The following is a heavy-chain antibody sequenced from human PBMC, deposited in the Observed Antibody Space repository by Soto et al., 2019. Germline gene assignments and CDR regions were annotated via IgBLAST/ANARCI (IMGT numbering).Heavy chain of an antibody. V-gene: IGHV1-18*04. CDR2: ISANNGST. CDR3: ARVPYGDYFDY. CDR1: GYTFTSYY. Sequence: ASVKVSCKASGYTFTSYYMHWVRQAPGQGLEWMGRISANNGSTNYAQKLQGRVTMTTDTSTSTAYMELRSLRSDDTAVYYCARVPYGDYFDYWGQGTLVTVSS. J-gene: IGHJ4*02. D-gene: IGHD4-17*01.